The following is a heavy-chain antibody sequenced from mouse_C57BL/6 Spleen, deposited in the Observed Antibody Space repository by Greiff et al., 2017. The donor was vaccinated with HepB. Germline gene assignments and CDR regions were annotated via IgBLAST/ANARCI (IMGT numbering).Heavy chain of an antibody. J-gene: IGHJ4*01. D-gene: IGHD2-12*01. Sequence: QVHVKQSGPELVKPGASVKISCTASGYAFSSSWMNWVKQRPGKGLEWIGRIYPGDGDTNYTGKFKGKATLTADKSSSTAYMQLSSLTSEDSAVYFCANYKRNYAMDYWGQGTSVTVSS. CDR1: GYAFSSSW. CDR2: IYPGDGDT. V-gene: IGHV1-82*01. CDR3: ANYKRNYAMDY.